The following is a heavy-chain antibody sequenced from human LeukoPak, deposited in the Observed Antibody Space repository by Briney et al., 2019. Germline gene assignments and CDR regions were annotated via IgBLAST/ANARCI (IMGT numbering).Heavy chain of an antibody. V-gene: IGHV1-69*04. D-gene: IGHD3-22*01. CDR2: IIPILEIT. CDR3: ARDYYDSSGYYYRAFDY. CDR1: GGSFSNYA. Sequence: SVNVSCKASGGSFSNYALTWVRQAPGQGLEWMGRIIPILEITNYAQKFQGRLTITADESTSTAYMELSSLRSEDTAVYYCARDYYDSSGYYYRAFDYWGQGTLVTVSS. J-gene: IGHJ4*02.